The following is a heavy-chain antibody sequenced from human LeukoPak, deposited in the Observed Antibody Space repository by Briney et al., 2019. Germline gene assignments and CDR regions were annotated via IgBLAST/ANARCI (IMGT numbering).Heavy chain of an antibody. J-gene: IGHJ5*02. CDR2: VYHTGAT. Sequence: SETLSLTCSVSGDPASRYYWSWIRQPPGMGLEWIGFVYHTGATNYNPSLKSRVTISADTSKNQFSLKLSSVTAADTAVYYCAKGRDGFRWSWFGTWGQGTLVTVSS. V-gene: IGHV4-59*08. D-gene: IGHD5-24*01. CDR1: GDPASRYY. CDR3: AKGRDGFRWSWFGT.